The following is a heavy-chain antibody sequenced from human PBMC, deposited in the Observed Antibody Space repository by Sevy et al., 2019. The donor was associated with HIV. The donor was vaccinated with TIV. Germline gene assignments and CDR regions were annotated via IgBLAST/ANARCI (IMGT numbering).Heavy chain of an antibody. CDR1: GDSIVMINYY. CDR2: LYYSGTT. CDR3: AKFCSGDNCYFPSDS. D-gene: IGHD2-15*01. V-gene: IGHV4-39*01. Sequence: SETLSLTCSVSGDSIVMINYYWGWVRQPPGKGLEWIWNLYYSGTTYYNPSLKGRVTISVDTAKNEFSLNLRSVAAADTAVYYCAKFCSGDNCYFPSDSWGQGTLVTVSS. J-gene: IGHJ4*02.